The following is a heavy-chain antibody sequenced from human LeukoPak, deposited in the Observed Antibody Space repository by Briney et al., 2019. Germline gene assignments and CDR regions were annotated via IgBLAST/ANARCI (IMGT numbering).Heavy chain of an antibody. D-gene: IGHD3-22*01. CDR2: IIPILGIA. Sequence: ASVKVSCKASGGTFSSYAISWVRQAPGQGLEWMGRIIPILGIANYAQKFQGRVTITADKSTSKAYMELSSLRSEDTAVYYCARDLITMLGVDIWGQGTMVTVSS. J-gene: IGHJ3*02. CDR1: GGTFSSYA. V-gene: IGHV1-69*04. CDR3: ARDLITMLGVDI.